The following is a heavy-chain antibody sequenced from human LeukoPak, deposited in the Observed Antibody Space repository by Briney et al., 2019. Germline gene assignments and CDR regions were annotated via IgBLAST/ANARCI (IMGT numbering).Heavy chain of an antibody. CDR3: ATLPSGITGGTYYYYYMDV. CDR2: INWNGGST. J-gene: IGHJ6*03. V-gene: IGHV3-20*04. Sequence: GGSLRLSCAAAGFTFDDYGMSWVRHAPGKGLEWVSGINWNGGSTGYADSVKGRFTISRDNANNSLYLQMNSLRAEDTAVYYCATLPSGITGGTYYYYYMDVWGKGTTVTVSS. CDR1: GFTFDDYG. D-gene: IGHD6-13*01.